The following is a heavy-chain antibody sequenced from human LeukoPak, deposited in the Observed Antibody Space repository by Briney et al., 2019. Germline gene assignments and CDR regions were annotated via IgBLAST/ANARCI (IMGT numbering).Heavy chain of an antibody. D-gene: IGHD3-3*01. J-gene: IGHJ3*02. CDR3: AREGLRRGYDAFDI. V-gene: IGHV3-11*01. CDR2: ISSSGTNT. Sequence: PGGSLRLSCAASGFIFSDYYMTWIRQAPGKGLEWVSYISSSGTNTYYADSVKGRFTISRDNTKNSLYLEMNSLRAEDTAVYYCAREGLRRGYDAFDIWGQGTMVTVSS. CDR1: GFIFSDYY.